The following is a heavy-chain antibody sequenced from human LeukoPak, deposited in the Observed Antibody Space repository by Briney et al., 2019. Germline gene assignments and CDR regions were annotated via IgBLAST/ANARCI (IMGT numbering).Heavy chain of an antibody. CDR1: GYTFTGYY. Sequence: ASVKVSCKASGYTFTGYYMHWARQAPGQGLEWMGWINPNSGGTNYAQKFQGWVTMTRDTSISTAYMELSRLRSDDTAVYYCARASHYYDSSGPYDYWGQGTLVTVSS. V-gene: IGHV1-2*04. J-gene: IGHJ4*02. D-gene: IGHD3-22*01. CDR3: ARASHYYDSSGPYDY. CDR2: INPNSGGT.